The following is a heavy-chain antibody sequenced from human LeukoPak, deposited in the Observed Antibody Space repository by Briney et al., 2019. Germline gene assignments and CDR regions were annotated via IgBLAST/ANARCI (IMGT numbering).Heavy chain of an antibody. D-gene: IGHD3-9*01. Sequence: SVNVSCKASGGTFSSYAISWVRQAPGQGLEWMGGIIPIFGTANYAQKFQGRVTITADESTSTAYMELSSLRSEDTAVYYCAIPNYDILTGPDLYYFDYWGQGTLVTVSS. J-gene: IGHJ4*02. CDR1: GGTFSSYA. V-gene: IGHV1-69*13. CDR2: IIPIFGTA. CDR3: AIPNYDILTGPDLYYFDY.